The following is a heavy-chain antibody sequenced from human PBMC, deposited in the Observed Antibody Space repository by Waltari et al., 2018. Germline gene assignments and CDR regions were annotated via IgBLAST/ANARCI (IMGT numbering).Heavy chain of an antibody. CDR3: ARLYCSSTSCFLDY. Sequence: QVQLQQWGAGLLKPSETLSLTCAVYGGSFSGYYWSWIRPPPGKGLEWIGEINHSGSTNYNPSLKSRVTISVDTSKNQFSLKLSSVTAADTAVYYCARLYCSSTSCFLDYWGQGTLVTVSS. J-gene: IGHJ4*02. CDR1: GGSFSGYY. CDR2: INHSGST. V-gene: IGHV4-34*01. D-gene: IGHD2-2*01.